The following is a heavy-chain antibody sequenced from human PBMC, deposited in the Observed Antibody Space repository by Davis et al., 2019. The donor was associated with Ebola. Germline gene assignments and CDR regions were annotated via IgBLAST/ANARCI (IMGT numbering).Heavy chain of an antibody. J-gene: IGHJ5*02. V-gene: IGHV4-34*01. D-gene: IGHD3-3*01. CDR2: INHSGST. Sequence: MPSETLSLTCAVYGESFSGYYWSWIRQPPGKGLEWIGEINHSGSTNYNPSLKSRVTISVDTSKNQFSLKLSPVTAADTAVYYCARDMARITIFGVVRNWFDPWGQGTLVTVSS. CDR1: GESFSGYY. CDR3: ARDMARITIFGVVRNWFDP.